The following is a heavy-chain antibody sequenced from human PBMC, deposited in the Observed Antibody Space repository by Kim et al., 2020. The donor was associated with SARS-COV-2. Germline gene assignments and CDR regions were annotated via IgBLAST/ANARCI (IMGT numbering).Heavy chain of an antibody. V-gene: IGHV3-23*01. Sequence: GGSLILSCVASGFNFGTYAMLWVRQAPGKGLEWVSRIGSTSENIFYADSVKGRFTTSRDNSKNTVFLHLNSLRDEDKAIYYCVKGRSTVPGSKDLDYWGQGTLVTVSS. CDR1: GFNFGTYA. CDR2: IGSTSENI. D-gene: IGHD6-19*01. CDR3: VKGRSTVPGSKDLDY. J-gene: IGHJ4*02.